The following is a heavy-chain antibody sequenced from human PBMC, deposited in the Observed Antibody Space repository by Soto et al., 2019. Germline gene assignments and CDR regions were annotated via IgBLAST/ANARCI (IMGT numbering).Heavy chain of an antibody. J-gene: IGHJ4*02. CDR2: ILCLNDRK. V-gene: IGHV1-3*01. D-gene: IGHD2-2*02. Sequence: QVHLVQSGAEVKTPGASVTISCKASGYTFSDYGIHWIRQAPGQRPEWLGWILCLNDRKEYSQKFQGRISLTRDTSASTAYMGLSRLRSADTAVYYCAIGSRTCTEKTCYTDFDFWGQGSLVSVSS. CDR1: GYTFSDYG. CDR3: AIGSRTCTEKTCYTDFDF.